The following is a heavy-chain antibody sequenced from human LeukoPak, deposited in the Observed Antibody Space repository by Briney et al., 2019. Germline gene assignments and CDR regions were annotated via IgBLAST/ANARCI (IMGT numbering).Heavy chain of an antibody. V-gene: IGHV5-51*01. J-gene: IGHJ4*02. CDR2: IYPGDSDT. CDR3: ARPVATGDFGY. Sequence: GESLKISCKGSGYSFTSYWIGWVRPMPGKGLEWMGIIYPGDSDTRYSPSFQGQVTMSADKSISTAHLQWRSPEASDPAMYSCARPVATGDFGYWGQGTLVTVSS. D-gene: IGHD5-12*01. CDR1: GYSFTSYW.